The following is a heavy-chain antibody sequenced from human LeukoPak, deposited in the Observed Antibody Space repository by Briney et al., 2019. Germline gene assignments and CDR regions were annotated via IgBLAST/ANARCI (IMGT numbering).Heavy chain of an antibody. V-gene: IGHV4-39*01. CDR3: ARHREGQLGVPDAFDI. Sequence: PSETLSLTCTVSGGSISSSSYYWGWIRQPPGKGLEWIGSIYYSGGTYYNPSLKSRVTISVDTSKNQFSLKLSSVTAADTAVYYCARHREGQLGVPDAFDIWGLGTMVTVSS. CDR1: GGSISSSSYY. D-gene: IGHD7-27*01. J-gene: IGHJ3*02. CDR2: IYYSGGT.